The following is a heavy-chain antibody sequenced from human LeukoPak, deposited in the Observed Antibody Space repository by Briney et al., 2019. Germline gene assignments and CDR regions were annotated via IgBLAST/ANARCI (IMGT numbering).Heavy chain of an antibody. D-gene: IGHD3-22*01. CDR1: GYTFTVYY. Sequence: ASLKVSCTASGYTFTVYYMHWVRQALGEGLGWMGWINPNSGGTNYAQKFQGRVTMTRDTSISTAYMELSRLRSDDTAVYYGAREGYDSSGFDYWGQGTLVSVSS. CDR3: AREGYDSSGFDY. V-gene: IGHV1-2*02. J-gene: IGHJ4*02. CDR2: INPNSGGT.